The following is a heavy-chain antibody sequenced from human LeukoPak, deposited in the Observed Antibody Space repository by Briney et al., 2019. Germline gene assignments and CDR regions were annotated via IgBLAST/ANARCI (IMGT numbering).Heavy chain of an antibody. CDR3: ARDLAYSRLDY. J-gene: IGHJ4*02. CDR2: INPEGSEK. Sequence: GGSLRLSCAVTGLTFSSSWMDWVRQAPGKGLEWVASINPEGSEKCSADSVKGRFTISRDNAKNSLYLQMDSLRVEDTAFYYCARDLAYSRLDYWGQGMLVTVSS. CDR1: GLTFSSSW. D-gene: IGHD5-18*01. V-gene: IGHV3-7*01.